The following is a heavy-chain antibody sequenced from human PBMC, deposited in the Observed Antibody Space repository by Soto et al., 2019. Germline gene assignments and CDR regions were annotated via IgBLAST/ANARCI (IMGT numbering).Heavy chain of an antibody. CDR3: ARAYCSSTSCYRLDDAFDI. CDR2: IYYSGST. CDR1: GGSISSYY. V-gene: IGHV4-59*08. D-gene: IGHD2-2*02. J-gene: IGHJ3*02. Sequence: QVQLQESGPGLVKPSETLSLTCTVSGGSISSYYWSWIRQPPGKGLEWIGYIYYSGSTNYNPSLKRRVTISVDTSKNQFSLKLSSVTAADTAVYYCARAYCSSTSCYRLDDAFDIWGQGTMVTVSS.